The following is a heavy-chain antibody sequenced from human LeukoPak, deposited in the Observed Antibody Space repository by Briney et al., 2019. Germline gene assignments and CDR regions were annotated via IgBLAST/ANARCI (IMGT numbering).Heavy chain of an antibody. V-gene: IGHV1-46*01. CDR1: GYTFTSYY. CDR2: INPSGGST. D-gene: IGHD4-23*01. CDR3: ARDFEFGGNSVGYFDY. J-gene: IGHJ4*02. Sequence: ASVKVSCKASGYTFTSYYMHWVRQAPGQGLEWMGIINPSGGSTSYAQKFQGRVTMTRDMSTSTVYMELSSLRSEDTAVYYCARDFEFGGNSVGYFDYWGQGTLVTVSS.